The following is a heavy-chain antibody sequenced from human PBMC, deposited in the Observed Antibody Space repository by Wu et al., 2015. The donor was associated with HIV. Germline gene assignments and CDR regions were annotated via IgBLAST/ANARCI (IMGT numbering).Heavy chain of an antibody. V-gene: IGHV1-69*13. J-gene: IGHJ4*02. D-gene: IGHD6-19*01. CDR2: LIPMYGTA. CDR1: GATFSVYA. CDR3: AREEISSGWIDY. Sequence: QVHLLQSGAEVKKSGSSVRVSCKASGATFSVYALSWVRQAPGQGLEWMGRLIPMYGTADYAQKFQGRVTITADVSTNTAYMVVSSLTSDDTAVYYCAREEISSGWIDYWGQGTLVTVSS.